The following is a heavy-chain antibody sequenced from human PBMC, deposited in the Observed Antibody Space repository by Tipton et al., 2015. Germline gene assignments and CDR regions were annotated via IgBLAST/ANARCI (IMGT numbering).Heavy chain of an antibody. CDR3: AKDDSSGWYSFDY. Sequence: SLRLSCAASGFTFDDYAMHWVRQAPGKGLEWVSGISWNSGSIGYADSVKGRFTISRDNAKNSLYLQMNSLRAEDTALYYCAKDDSSGWYSFDYWGQGTTVTVSS. CDR1: GFTFDDYA. CDR2: ISWNSGSI. V-gene: IGHV3-9*01. J-gene: IGHJ4*03. D-gene: IGHD6-19*01.